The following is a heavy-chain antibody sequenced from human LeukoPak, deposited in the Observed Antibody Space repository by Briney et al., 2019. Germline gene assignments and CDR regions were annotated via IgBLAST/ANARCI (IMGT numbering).Heavy chain of an antibody. V-gene: IGHV3-21*01. D-gene: IGHD5-18*01. CDR2: ISSTSSYI. J-gene: IGHJ5*02. CDR1: GFTFSDYS. Sequence: GGSLRLSCAASGFTFSDYSMHWVRQAPGEGLEWFSTISSTSSYIYSADSLKGRFTISRDNAKNSLYLQMSTLRAEDTAVYYCARGQLWQTGWFDPWGQGTLVTVSS. CDR3: ARGQLWQTGWFDP.